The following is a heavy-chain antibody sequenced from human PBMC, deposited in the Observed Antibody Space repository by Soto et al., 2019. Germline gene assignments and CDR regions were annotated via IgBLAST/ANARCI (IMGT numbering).Heavy chain of an antibody. D-gene: IGHD4-17*01. V-gene: IGHV4-59*01. CDR2: IYYSGST. J-gene: IGHJ4*02. CDR1: GGSISSYY. Sequence: PSETLSLTCTVSGGSISSYYWSWIRQPPGKGLEWIGYIYYSGSTNYNPSLKSRVTISVDTSKNQFSLKLSSVTAADTAVYYCARGSPTVTTDYWGQGTLVTVSS. CDR3: ARGSPTVTTDY.